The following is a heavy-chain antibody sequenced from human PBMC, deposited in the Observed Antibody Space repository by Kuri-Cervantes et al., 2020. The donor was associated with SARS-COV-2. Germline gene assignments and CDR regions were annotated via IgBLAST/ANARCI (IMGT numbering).Heavy chain of an antibody. J-gene: IGHJ4*02. Sequence: GGSLRLSFAASGFTFSSYVMHWVRQAPGKGLEWVAVISYDGSNKYYADSVKGRFTISRDNSKNTLYLQMNSLRAEDTAVYYCARDGQWLEPGYYFDYWGQGTLVTVSS. CDR3: ARDGQWLEPGYYFDY. CDR1: GFTFSSYV. V-gene: IGHV3-30-3*01. D-gene: IGHD6-19*01. CDR2: ISYDGSNK.